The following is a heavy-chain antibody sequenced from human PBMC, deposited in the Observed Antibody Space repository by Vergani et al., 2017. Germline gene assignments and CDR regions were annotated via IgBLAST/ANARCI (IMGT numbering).Heavy chain of an antibody. D-gene: IGHD5-24*01. Sequence: EVQLLESGGGLVQPGGSLRLSCAASGFTFSSYAMSWVRQAPGKGLEWVSAISGSGGSTYYADSVKGRLTISRDNSKNTVYLQMNSLRADDTAVYYCARDFRLGATILDSCGQGSLVTVTS. CDR3: ARDFRLGATILDS. V-gene: IGHV3-23*01. CDR2: ISGSGGST. J-gene: IGHJ4*02. CDR1: GFTFSSYA.